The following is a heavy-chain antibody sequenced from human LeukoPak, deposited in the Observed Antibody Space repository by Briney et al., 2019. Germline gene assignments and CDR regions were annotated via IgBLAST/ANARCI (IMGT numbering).Heavy chain of an antibody. CDR3: ARDGYKSSDYFDY. V-gene: IGHV4-34*01. CDR1: GGSLSGYS. CDR2: ISHGGST. D-gene: IGHD5-24*01. J-gene: IGHJ4*02. Sequence: SETLSLTCAVFGGSLSGYSWTWVRQPPGKGLEWIGEISHGGSTNYNPSLKSRVTISVDTSKNQFSLKLSSVTAADTAEYYCARDGYKSSDYFDYWGQGTLVTVSS.